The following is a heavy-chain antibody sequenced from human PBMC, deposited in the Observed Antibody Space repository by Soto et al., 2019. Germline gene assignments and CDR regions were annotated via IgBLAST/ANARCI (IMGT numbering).Heavy chain of an antibody. Sequence: PSETLCLRWCVAGVSISGYGWSCIRQAPGRGLEWIGYTYHRGSTNYSPSLRSRVAISLDTSENQFSLKVNSVTAADTAVYYCARIGGYHGPLDYWAQGPPVTVSS. CDR2: TYHRGST. V-gene: IGHV4-59*01. J-gene: IGHJ4*02. D-gene: IGHD6-25*01. CDR3: ARIGGYHGPLDY. CDR1: GVSISGYG.